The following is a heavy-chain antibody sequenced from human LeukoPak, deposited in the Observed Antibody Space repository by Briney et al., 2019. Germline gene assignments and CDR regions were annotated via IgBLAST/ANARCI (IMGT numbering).Heavy chain of an antibody. J-gene: IGHJ4*02. CDR1: GFNFDRYT. Sequence: GGSLRLSCATSGFNFDRYTIHWVRQAPGKGLEWVSLAGWAGGTTSYSDSVRGRFTISRDSGRKSVYLQMNSLTTDDTAFYFCAKELDTMFFDYWGQGALVTVSS. CDR2: AGWAGGTT. V-gene: IGHV3-43*01. CDR3: AKELDTMFFDY. D-gene: IGHD3-10*02.